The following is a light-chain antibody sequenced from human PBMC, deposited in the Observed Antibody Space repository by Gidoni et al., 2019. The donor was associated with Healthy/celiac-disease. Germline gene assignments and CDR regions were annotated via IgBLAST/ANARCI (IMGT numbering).Light chain of an antibody. J-gene: IGKJ1*01. CDR2: KAS. Sequence: DIQMTQSPSTLSASVGDRVTITCRASQSINSWLAWYQQKPGKAPKLLIYKASSLESGVPSRFSGSGSGTEFTLTISSLQPDDFATYYCQQYNNYPWTFGQGTKMEIK. CDR1: QSINSW. CDR3: QQYNNYPWT. V-gene: IGKV1-5*03.